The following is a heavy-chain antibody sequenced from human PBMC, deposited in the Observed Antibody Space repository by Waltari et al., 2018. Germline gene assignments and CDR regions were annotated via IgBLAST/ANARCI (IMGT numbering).Heavy chain of an antibody. CDR3: ARQGDYDSSGYPLGYYYYYYMDV. D-gene: IGHD3-22*01. Sequence: QLQLQESGPGLVKPSETLSLTCTVSGGSISSSSYYWGWIRQPPGKGLEWIGSIYYSGSTYYNPAPKNRLTIFVDTSNNQFSLKRRSVTAADTTVYYCARQGDYDSSGYPLGYYYYYYMDVWGKGTTVTVSS. CDR1: GGSISSSSYY. V-gene: IGHV4-39*01. J-gene: IGHJ6*03. CDR2: IYYSGST.